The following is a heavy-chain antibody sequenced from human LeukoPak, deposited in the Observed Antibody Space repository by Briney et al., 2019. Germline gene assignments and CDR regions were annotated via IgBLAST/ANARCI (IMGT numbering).Heavy chain of an antibody. V-gene: IGHV4-39*07. CDR3: ARDMEDIVVVPAAISRTSSNWFDP. D-gene: IGHD2-2*02. CDR1: GDSISSSDHS. CDR2: ISHSGST. Sequence: PSETLSLTCTVSGDSISSSDHSWSWIRQPPGKELEWIASISHSGSTNYNPSLKSRVTISVDTSKNQFSLKLSSVTAADTAVYYCARDMEDIVVVPAAISRTSSNWFDPWGQGTLVTVSS. J-gene: IGHJ5*02.